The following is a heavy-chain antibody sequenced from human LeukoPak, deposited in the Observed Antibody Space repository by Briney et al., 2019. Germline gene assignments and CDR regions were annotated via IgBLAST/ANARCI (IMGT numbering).Heavy chain of an antibody. CDR3: VRETGRFPYYFDY. CDR2: INSDGSST. Sequence: ETGGSLRLSCAASGFTFSSYWMHWVRQAPGKGLVWLSRINSDGSSTSYADSVKGRFTISRDNAKNTLYLQMNSLRAEDTAVYYCVRETGRFPYYFDYWGQGTLVTVSS. J-gene: IGHJ4*02. CDR1: GFTFSSYW. D-gene: IGHD3-9*01. V-gene: IGHV3-74*01.